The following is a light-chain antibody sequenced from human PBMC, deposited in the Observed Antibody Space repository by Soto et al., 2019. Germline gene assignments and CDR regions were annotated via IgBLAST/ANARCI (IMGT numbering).Light chain of an antibody. CDR2: WAS. CDR1: QSVLYSSNNQNY. J-gene: IGKJ1*01. CDR3: QQYYSTPLT. V-gene: IGKV4-1*01. Sequence: DIVMTQSPNSLAVSLGERATINCKSSQSVLYSSNNQNYLAWYQQKPGQPPKLLIYWASTRESGVPDRFGGSRSGADFTLTISSLQAEDVAVYYCQQYYSTPLTFGQGTKVEIK.